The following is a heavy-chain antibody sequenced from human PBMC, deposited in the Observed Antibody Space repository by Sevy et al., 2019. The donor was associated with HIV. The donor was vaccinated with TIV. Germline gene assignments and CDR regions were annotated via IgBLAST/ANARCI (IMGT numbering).Heavy chain of an antibody. CDR2: IKEDGSEK. CDR1: GFTFSSYW. J-gene: IGHJ4*02. V-gene: IGHV3-7*01. CDR3: VRVGYSYDRGSCDY. D-gene: IGHD3-22*01. Sequence: GGSLRLSCEASGFTFSSYWMSWVRQAPGKGLEWVANIKEDGSEKYYADSVKGRFTISRDNAKNSLYLQMNSLRAEDTAVYYCVRVGYSYDRGSCDYWGQGTLVTVSS.